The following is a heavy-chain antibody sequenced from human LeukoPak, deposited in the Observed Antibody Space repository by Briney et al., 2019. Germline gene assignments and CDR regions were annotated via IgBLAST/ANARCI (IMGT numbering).Heavy chain of an antibody. D-gene: IGHD5-24*01. J-gene: IGHJ4*02. CDR1: GYTFTGYN. V-gene: IGHV1-2*02. CDR3: ATITRYHSDGYSSRGYNDY. Sequence: ASVKVSCKASGYTFTGYNMHWVRQAPGQGLEWMGWINPNSGGTNYAQKFQGRVTMTRDTSITTAYVELSSLTSDDTAVYYCATITRYHSDGYSSRGYNDYWGQGTLVTVSS. CDR2: INPNSGGT.